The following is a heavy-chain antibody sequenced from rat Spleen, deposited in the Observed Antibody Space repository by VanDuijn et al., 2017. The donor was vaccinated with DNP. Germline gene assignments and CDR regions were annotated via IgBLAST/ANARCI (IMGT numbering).Heavy chain of an antibody. D-gene: IGHD1-6*01. CDR3: ARHPFGYTTDYYYGFDY. CDR2: ISYSGST. Sequence: EVQLQESGPGLVEPSQSLSLTCSVTGYSITSNYWGWIRKFPGNKMEWIGHISYSGSTSYNPSLKSRISITRDTSKNQFFLQLNSVTTEDTATYYWARHPFGYTTDYYYGFDYWGQGVMVTVSS. CDR1: GYSITSNY. J-gene: IGHJ2*01. V-gene: IGHV3-1*01.